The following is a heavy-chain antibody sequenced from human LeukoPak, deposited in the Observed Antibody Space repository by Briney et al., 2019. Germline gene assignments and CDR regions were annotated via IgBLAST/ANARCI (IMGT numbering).Heavy chain of an antibody. V-gene: IGHV3-23*01. Sequence: GESLRLSCAASGFTFSSYAMSWVRQAPGKGLEWVSAISGSGGSTYYADSVKGRFTISRDNSKNTLYLHMNSLRAEDTAVYYCAKRSTVTTNDYWGQGTLVAVSS. CDR1: GFTFSSYA. CDR3: AKRSTVTTNDY. J-gene: IGHJ4*02. CDR2: ISGSGGST. D-gene: IGHD4-17*01.